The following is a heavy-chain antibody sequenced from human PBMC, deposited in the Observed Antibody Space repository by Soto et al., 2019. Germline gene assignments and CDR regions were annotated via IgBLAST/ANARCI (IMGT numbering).Heavy chain of an antibody. CDR1: GFTFSSYA. CDR3: ARDRTVTTSNWFDP. CDR2: ISYDGSNK. Sequence: QVLLVESGGGVVQPGRSLRLSCAASGFTFSSYAMHWVRQAPGKGLEWVAVISYDGSNKYYADSVKGRFTISRDNSKNTLYLQMNSLRAEDTAVYYCARDRTVTTSNWFDPWGQGTLVTVSS. J-gene: IGHJ5*02. D-gene: IGHD4-4*01. V-gene: IGHV3-30-3*01.